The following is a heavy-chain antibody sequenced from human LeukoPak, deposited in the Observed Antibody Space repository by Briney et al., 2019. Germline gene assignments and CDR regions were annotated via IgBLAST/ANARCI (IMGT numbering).Heavy chain of an antibody. D-gene: IGHD3-10*01. J-gene: IGHJ4*02. V-gene: IGHV1-3*01. CDR1: GYTFTSYA. CDR3: ARDGAGSEYYFDY. CDR2: INAGNGNT. Sequence: ASVKVSCKASGYTFTSYAMHWVRQAPGQRLEWMGWINAGNGNTKYSQKFQGRVTITRDTSASTAYMELSSLRSEDTAVYYCARDGAGSEYYFDYWGQGTLVTVSS.